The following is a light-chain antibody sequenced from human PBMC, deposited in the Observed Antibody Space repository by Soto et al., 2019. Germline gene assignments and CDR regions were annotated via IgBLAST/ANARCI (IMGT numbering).Light chain of an antibody. CDR3: QQRSNWPPLT. CDR1: QSVGSY. Sequence: EMVLTQSPATLSLSPGERATLSCRASQSVGSYLAWYQQKPGQAPRLLIYDASNRATGIPARFSGSGSGTDFTLTISSLEPEDFAVYYCQQRSNWPPLTFGGGTKVDIK. CDR2: DAS. V-gene: IGKV3-11*01. J-gene: IGKJ4*01.